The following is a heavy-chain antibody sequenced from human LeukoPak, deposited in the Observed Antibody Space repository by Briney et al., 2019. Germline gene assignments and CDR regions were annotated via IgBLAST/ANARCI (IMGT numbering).Heavy chain of an antibody. V-gene: IGHV1-46*01. D-gene: IGHD3-22*01. CDR3: ARDNRYDSSGYAFDI. Sequence: GASVKVSCKASGYTFTSYYMHWVRQAPGQGLEWMGIINPSGGSTSYAQKFQGRVTMTRDMSTSTVYMELSSLRSEDTAVYYCARDNRYDSSGYAFDIWGQGTMVTVSS. CDR1: GYTFTSYY. J-gene: IGHJ3*02. CDR2: INPSGGST.